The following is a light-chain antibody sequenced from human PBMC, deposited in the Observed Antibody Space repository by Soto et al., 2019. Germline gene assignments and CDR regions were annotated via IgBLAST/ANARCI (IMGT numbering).Light chain of an antibody. Sequence: QSALTQPASVSGSPGQSITISRTGTSSDVGTYKLVSWYRQHPGKAPKLMIYEGSKRPSGVSNRFSGSTSANTASLTISRLQAEDEADYYCCSYAGSSTYVVFGGGTKLTVL. V-gene: IGLV2-23*01. J-gene: IGLJ2*01. CDR1: SSDVGTYKL. CDR3: CSYAGSSTYVV. CDR2: EGS.